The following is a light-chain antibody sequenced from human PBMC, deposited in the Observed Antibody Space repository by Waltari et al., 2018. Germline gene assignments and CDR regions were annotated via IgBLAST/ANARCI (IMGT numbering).Light chain of an antibody. Sequence: DIVITQSLDSLSVSLGGRATLNRKPSLSILHSSQNKNYLAWYQQKSGQSPKLLIYAASTRESGVPDRFSGSGSGTDFTLTISGLQAEDVAVYYCQQYFSSPLSFGPGTKVDIK. CDR1: LSILHSSQNKNY. V-gene: IGKV4-1*01. J-gene: IGKJ3*01. CDR3: QQYFSSPLS. CDR2: AAS.